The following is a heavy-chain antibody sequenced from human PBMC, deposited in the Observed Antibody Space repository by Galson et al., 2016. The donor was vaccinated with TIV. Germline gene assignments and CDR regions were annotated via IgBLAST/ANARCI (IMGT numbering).Heavy chain of an antibody. V-gene: IGHV1-18*04. D-gene: IGHD2-2*02. CDR1: GYTFGNYG. CDR2: ISASNGDT. Sequence: SVKVSCKASGYTFGNYGISWMRQAPGQGLEWVGWISASNGDTNYARKFQGRITMTKDTFTSTVFMELRSLRSEETAVFYCARESDGSSGTCYSRAFDDWGQGTPATVSS. J-gene: IGHJ4*02. CDR3: ARESDGSSGTCYSRAFDD.